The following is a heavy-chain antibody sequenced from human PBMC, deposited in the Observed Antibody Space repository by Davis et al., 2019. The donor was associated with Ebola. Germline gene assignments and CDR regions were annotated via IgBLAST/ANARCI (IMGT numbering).Heavy chain of an antibody. J-gene: IGHJ6*02. CDR3: ARETDYNTVTTGHYYYGMDV. V-gene: IGHV3-30*03. CDR1: GFTFSSYG. Sequence: GGSLRLSCAASGFTFSSYGMHWVRQAPGKGLEWVAVISYDGSNKYYADSVKGRFTISRDNSKNTLYLQMNSLRAEDTAVYYCARETDYNTVTTGHYYYGMDVWGQGTTVTVSS. CDR2: ISYDGSNK. D-gene: IGHD4-17*01.